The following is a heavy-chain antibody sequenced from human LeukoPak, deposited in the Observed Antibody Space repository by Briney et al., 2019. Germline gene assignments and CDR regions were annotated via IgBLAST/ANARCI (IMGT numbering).Heavy chain of an antibody. CDR1: GYTFTSYD. D-gene: IGHD3-9*01. CDR3: ARCYDILTGYYTYGMDV. V-gene: IGHV1-8*01. J-gene: IGHJ6*02. Sequence: GASVEVSCKASGYTFTSYDINWVRQATGQGLEWMGWMNPNSGNTGYAQKFQGRVTMTRNTSISTAYMELSSLRSEDTAVYYCARCYDILTGYYTYGMDVWGQGTTVTVSS. CDR2: MNPNSGNT.